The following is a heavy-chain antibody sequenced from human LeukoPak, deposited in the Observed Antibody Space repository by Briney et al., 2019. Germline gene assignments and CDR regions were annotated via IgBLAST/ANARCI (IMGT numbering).Heavy chain of an antibody. CDR1: GYTLTELS. J-gene: IGHJ4*02. CDR2: FDPEDGET. Sequence: ASVKVSCKVSGYTLTELSMHWVRQAPGKGLEWMGGFDPEDGETIYAQKFQGRVTMTEDISTDTAYMELSSLRSEDTAVYYCATTPRYYYDSSGLNYFDYWGQGTLVTVSS. CDR3: ATTPRYYYDSSGLNYFDY. V-gene: IGHV1-24*01. D-gene: IGHD3-22*01.